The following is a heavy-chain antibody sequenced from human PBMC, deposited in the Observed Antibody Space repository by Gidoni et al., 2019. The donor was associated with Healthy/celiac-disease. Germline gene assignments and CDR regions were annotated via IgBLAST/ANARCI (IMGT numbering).Heavy chain of an antibody. CDR3: ARSGSGDFDY. J-gene: IGHJ4*02. D-gene: IGHD3-3*01. Sequence: QVQLQQWGAGLLKPSETLSLTCAVYGGSFSGYYWSWIRQPPGKGLEWIGEINHSGSTNYNPSLKSRVPISVDTSKNQFSLKLSSVTAADTAVYYCARSGSGDFDYWGQGTLVTVSS. V-gene: IGHV4-34*01. CDR2: INHSGST. CDR1: GGSFSGYY.